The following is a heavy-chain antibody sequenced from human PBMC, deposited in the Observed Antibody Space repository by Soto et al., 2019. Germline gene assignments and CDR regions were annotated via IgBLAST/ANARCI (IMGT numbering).Heavy chain of an antibody. D-gene: IGHD3-22*01. CDR1: GGPYSKYS. CDR2: IIPIFDIP. CDR3: ARSPPGDDDDSDGLDN. V-gene: IGHV1-69*02. Sequence: SVKVSCKASGGPYSKYSISWVRQAPGQGLEWMGRIIPIFDIPNYAQKFQGRVTITADKSTSTVYMDLSSLRSEDTAVYYCARSPPGDDDDSDGLDNWGQGTLVTVSS. J-gene: IGHJ4*02.